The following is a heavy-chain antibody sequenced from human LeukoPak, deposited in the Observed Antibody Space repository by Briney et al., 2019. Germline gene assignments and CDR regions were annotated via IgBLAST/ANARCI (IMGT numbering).Heavy chain of an antibody. J-gene: IGHJ4*02. CDR3: AGSTGTTVRDS. CDR2: IYYSGST. Sequence: SETLSLTCTVSGGSISSYYWSWIRQPPGKGLEWIGYIYYSGSTNYNPSLKSRVTISIDTSKNQFSLKLSSVTAADTAVYYCAGSTGTTVRDSWGQGTLVTVSS. CDR1: GGSISSYY. D-gene: IGHD1-7*01. V-gene: IGHV4-59*08.